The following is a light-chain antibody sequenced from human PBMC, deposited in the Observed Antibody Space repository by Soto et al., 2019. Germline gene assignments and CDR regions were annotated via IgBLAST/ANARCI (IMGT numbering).Light chain of an antibody. J-gene: IGLJ3*02. V-gene: IGLV1-47*01. CDR2: RNN. CDR3: AAWDDSLSSVV. Sequence: QSVLTQPPSASGTPGQRVTISCSGSSSNIGNNYVYWYQQLPETAPKLLIYRNNQRPSGVPDRFSGSKSGTSASLGISGLRSEDEADYYCAAWDDSLSSVVFGGGTKLTVL. CDR1: SSNIGNNY.